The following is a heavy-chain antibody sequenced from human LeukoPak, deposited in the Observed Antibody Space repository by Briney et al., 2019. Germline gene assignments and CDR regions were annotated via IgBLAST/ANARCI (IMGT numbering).Heavy chain of an antibody. CDR3: ARRFSNSHFDY. V-gene: IGHV4-38-2*01. J-gene: IGHJ4*02. D-gene: IGHD6-6*01. CDR1: GYSISSGYY. CDR2: IYHSGST. Sequence: PSETLSLTCAVSGYSISSGYYWGWIRQPPGKGLEWIGNIYHSGSTYYNPSLKSRVTISVDTSKTQFSLQLSSVTAADTAVYYCARRFSNSHFDYWGQGTLVTVSS.